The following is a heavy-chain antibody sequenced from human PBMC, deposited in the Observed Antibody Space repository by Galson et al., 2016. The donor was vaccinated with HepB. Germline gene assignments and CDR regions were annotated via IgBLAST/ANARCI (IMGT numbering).Heavy chain of an antibody. CDR2: ISYTGVT. CDR1: GGSISPHY. Sequence: SETLSLTCTVSGGSISPHYWTWIRQSPGKGLGWIGHISYTGVTNYKPSLQSRVTMSVDVSNNQVSLRLSSVTAADTALYYCARGGADFDYWGHGILVTVSS. D-gene: IGHD3-16*01. V-gene: IGHV4-59*11. CDR3: ARGGADFDY. J-gene: IGHJ4*01.